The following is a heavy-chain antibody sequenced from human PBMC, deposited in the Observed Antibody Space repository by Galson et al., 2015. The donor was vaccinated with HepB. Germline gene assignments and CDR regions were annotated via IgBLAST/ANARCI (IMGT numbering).Heavy chain of an antibody. CDR1: GFTFSSYA. V-gene: IGHV3-30*04. CDR3: ARDPYDSSGQYFDY. D-gene: IGHD3-22*01. CDR2: ISYDGSNK. J-gene: IGHJ4*02. Sequence: SLRLSCAASGFTFSSYAMHWVRQAPGKGLEWVAVISYDGSNKYYADSVKGRFTISRDNSKNTLYLQMNSLRAEDTAVYYCARDPYDSSGQYFDYWGQGTLVTVSS.